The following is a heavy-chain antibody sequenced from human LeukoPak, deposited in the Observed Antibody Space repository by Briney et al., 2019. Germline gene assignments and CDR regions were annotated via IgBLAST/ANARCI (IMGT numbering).Heavy chain of an antibody. Sequence: GGSLRLSCAASGFTFSSYGMSWVRQAPGKGLEWVSAISGSGGSTYYADSVKGRFTISRDNSKNTLYLQMNSLRAEDTAVYYCATIAGSDYYDSSGYAFDYWGQGTLVTVSS. V-gene: IGHV3-23*01. D-gene: IGHD3-22*01. CDR1: GFTFSSYG. J-gene: IGHJ4*02. CDR2: ISGSGGST. CDR3: ATIAGSDYYDSSGYAFDY.